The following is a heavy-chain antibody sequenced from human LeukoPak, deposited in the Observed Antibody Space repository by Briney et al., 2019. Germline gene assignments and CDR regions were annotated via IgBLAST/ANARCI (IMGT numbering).Heavy chain of an antibody. CDR3: GKPLGRAVAAPMGDY. V-gene: IGHV3-30-3*02. CDR2: ISYDGSNK. J-gene: IGHJ4*02. D-gene: IGHD6-19*01. Sequence: PGRSLRLSCAASGFTFSSYAMHWVRQAPGKGLEWMAVISYDGSNKYYADSVKGRFTISRDNSKNTLYLQMNSLRAEDTAVYYCGKPLGRAVAAPMGDYWGQGTLVTVSS. CDR1: GFTFSSYA.